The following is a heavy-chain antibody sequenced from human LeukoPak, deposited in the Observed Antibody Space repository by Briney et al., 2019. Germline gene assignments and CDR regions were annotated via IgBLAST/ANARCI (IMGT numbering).Heavy chain of an antibody. Sequence: SETLSLTCTVSGGSISSRSDYWGWIRQTPGKGLEWIGNLDSSGSTYYNPSLKSRVTISVGTSKNQFSLNLRSVTAADTAIYFCSRSHDYGGLYFYYYMDDWGKGTTVTVSS. CDR2: LDSSGST. CDR1: GGSISSRSDY. CDR3: SRSHDYGGLYFYYYMDD. V-gene: IGHV4-39*01. J-gene: IGHJ6*03. D-gene: IGHD4-23*01.